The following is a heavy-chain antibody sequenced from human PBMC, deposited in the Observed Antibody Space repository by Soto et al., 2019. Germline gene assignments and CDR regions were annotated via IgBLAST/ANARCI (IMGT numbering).Heavy chain of an antibody. CDR3: ARALDVQLYGWFDP. J-gene: IGHJ5*02. CDR2: IIPIFGTA. Sequence: QVQLVQSGAEVKKPGSSVKVSCKASGGTFSSYAISWVRQAPGQGLEWMGGIIPIFGTANYAQKFQGRVTLTADESTSTDYMELSSLRSEDTAVYYCARALDVQLYGWFDPWGQGTLVTVSS. CDR1: GGTFSSYA. V-gene: IGHV1-69*01. D-gene: IGHD1-1*01.